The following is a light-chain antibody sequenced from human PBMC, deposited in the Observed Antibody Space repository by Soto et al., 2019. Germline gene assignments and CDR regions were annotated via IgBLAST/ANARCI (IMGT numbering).Light chain of an antibody. J-gene: IGKJ1*01. CDR3: QQYGSSTGT. CDR2: GAS. CDR1: QSVSSYY. Sequence: EIVLTQSPGTLSLSPGERATVSCRASQSVSSYYLAWYQQKPGQAPRLLIYGASSRATGIPDRFSGSGSGTDFTLTISRLEPEYFAVYYCQQYGSSTGTFGQGTKVDIK. V-gene: IGKV3-20*01.